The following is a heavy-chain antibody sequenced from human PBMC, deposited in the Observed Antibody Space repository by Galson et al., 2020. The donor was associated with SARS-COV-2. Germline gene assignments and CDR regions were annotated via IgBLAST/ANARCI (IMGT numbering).Heavy chain of an antibody. Sequence: GGSLRLSCAASGFTFSTYGMHWVRQAPGKGLEWVAVIWYDGSNKYYVDSVKGRFIISRDNSKNTVYLQMNSLRAEDTAVYYCARAPSDSSDSYSWGQGTLVTVSS. D-gene: IGHD3-22*01. CDR1: GFTFSTYG. CDR3: ARAPSDSSDSYS. J-gene: IGHJ4*02. CDR2: IWYDGSNK. V-gene: IGHV3-33*01.